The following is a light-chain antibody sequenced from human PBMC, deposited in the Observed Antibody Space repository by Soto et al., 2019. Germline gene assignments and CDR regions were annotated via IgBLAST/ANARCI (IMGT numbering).Light chain of an antibody. CDR2: SAS. J-gene: IGKJ4*01. CDR1: QGFSTW. Sequence: DLQMTQSPSSVSASVGDRVTITCRASQGFSTWLAWYRRKPGRAPELLIYSASSLHSGVPSRFSGSGSGTDFTLTISSLQPEDYYCQQANSFPRTFGGGTEVEIK. CDR3: QQANSFPRT. V-gene: IGKV1-12*01.